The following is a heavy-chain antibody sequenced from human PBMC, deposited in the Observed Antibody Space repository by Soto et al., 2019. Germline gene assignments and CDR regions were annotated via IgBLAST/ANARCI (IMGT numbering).Heavy chain of an antibody. Sequence: QVQLVQSGAEVKKPGASVKVSCKASGYTFTSYYMHWVRQAPGQGLEWMGIINPSGGSTSYAQRFHGRVTMTRDTSTSTVYMELSSLRSEDTAVYYCARESSCDYGSGGWCFDPWGQGTLVTVSS. D-gene: IGHD3-10*01. CDR1: GYTFTSYY. CDR2: INPSGGST. V-gene: IGHV1-46*01. J-gene: IGHJ5*02. CDR3: ARESSCDYGSGGWCFDP.